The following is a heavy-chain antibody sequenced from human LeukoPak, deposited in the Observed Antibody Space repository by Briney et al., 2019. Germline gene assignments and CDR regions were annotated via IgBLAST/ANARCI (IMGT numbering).Heavy chain of an antibody. J-gene: IGHJ4*02. CDR2: IYYSGST. CDR3: AKTRWELLEIDN. D-gene: IGHD4-23*01. Sequence: SETLSLTCSVSGSSISSSNWWGWIRQPPGKGLAWIGYIYYSGSTYYNPSLKSRVTMSVDTSKNQFSLKLSSVTAVDTAVYYCAKTRWELLEIDNWGQGTLVTVSS. CDR1: GSSISSSNW. V-gene: IGHV4-28*01.